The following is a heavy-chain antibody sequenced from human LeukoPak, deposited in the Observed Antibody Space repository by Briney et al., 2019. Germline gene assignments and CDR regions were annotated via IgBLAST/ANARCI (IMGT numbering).Heavy chain of an antibody. CDR2: ISAYNGNT. CDR1: GYTFTSYG. D-gene: IGHD6-19*01. Sequence: ASVKVSCKASGYTFTSYGISWVRQAPGQGLEWMGWISAYNGNTNYAQKLQGRVTMTTDTSTSTAYMELRSLRSDDTAVYYCARETIAVTGTYYYYGMDVWGQGTTVTVSS. CDR3: ARETIAVTGTYYYYGMDV. V-gene: IGHV1-18*01. J-gene: IGHJ6*02.